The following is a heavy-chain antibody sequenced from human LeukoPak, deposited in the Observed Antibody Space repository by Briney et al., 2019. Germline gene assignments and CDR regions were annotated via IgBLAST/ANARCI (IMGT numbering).Heavy chain of an antibody. D-gene: IGHD3-10*01. CDR2: ITYDGYYK. CDR3: ARDLSPVVRASPMGY. V-gene: IGHV3-30*03. J-gene: IGHJ4*02. Sequence: GGSLRLSCAASGFTFTNYGMHWVRQAPGKGLDWVALITYDGYYKYYSDSVKGRFTISSDTSKNTLYLQMNSLRAEDTAVYYCARDLSPVVRASPMGYWGQGTPVTVSS. CDR1: GFTFTNYG.